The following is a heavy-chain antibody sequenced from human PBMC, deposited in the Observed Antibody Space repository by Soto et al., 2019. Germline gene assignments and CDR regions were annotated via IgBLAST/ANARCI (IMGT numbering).Heavy chain of an antibody. V-gene: IGHV4-59*08. CDR1: GGSTSSYY. CDR3: ARRYCSSTSCYNWFDP. Sequence: PSETLSLTCTVSGGSTSSYYWSWIRQPPGKGLEWIGYIYYSGSTNYNPSLKSRVTISVDTSKNQFSLKLSSVTAADTAVYYCARRYCSSTSCYNWFDPWGQGTLVTVSS. J-gene: IGHJ5*02. CDR2: IYYSGST. D-gene: IGHD2-2*01.